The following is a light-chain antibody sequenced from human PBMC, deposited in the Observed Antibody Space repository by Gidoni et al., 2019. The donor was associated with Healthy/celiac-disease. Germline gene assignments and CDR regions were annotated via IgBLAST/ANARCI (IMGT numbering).Light chain of an antibody. J-gene: IGKJ2*01. CDR2: DAS. V-gene: IGKV3-11*01. CDR3: QQRSNWPGT. CDR1: QSVSSY. Sequence: EIALTQSPATLSLSPGERATLSCRASQSVSSYLAWYQQKPGQAPRLLIYDASNGATGIPARFSGTGSGTDFTLTISSLEREDFAVYYCQQRSNWPGTFGQGTKLEIK.